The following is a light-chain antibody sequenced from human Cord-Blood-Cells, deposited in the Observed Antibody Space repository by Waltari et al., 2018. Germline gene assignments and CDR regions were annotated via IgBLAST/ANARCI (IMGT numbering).Light chain of an antibody. CDR1: SSDVGGYNN. V-gene: IGLV2-11*01. CDR2: DVS. J-gene: IGLJ1*01. Sequence: QSALTQPRSVSGSPGQSVTISCTGTSSDVGGYNNVSWYQQHPGKAPTLMIYDVSKRPSGVPDRFSGSKSGNTASLTISGLQAEDEADYYCCSYAGSYTYVFGTGTKVTVL. CDR3: CSYAGSYTYV.